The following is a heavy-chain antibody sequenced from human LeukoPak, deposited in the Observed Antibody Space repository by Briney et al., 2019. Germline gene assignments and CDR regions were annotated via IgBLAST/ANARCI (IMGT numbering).Heavy chain of an antibody. CDR1: GGFISSYY. D-gene: IGHD2-21*02. Sequence: SETLSLTCTVSGGFISSYYWSWIRQPPGKGLEWIGYIYYSGSTNYNPSLKSRVTISVDTSKNQFSLKLSSVTAADTAVYYCARGVVTFDYWGQGTLVTVSS. CDR3: ARGVVTFDY. V-gene: IGHV4-59*01. J-gene: IGHJ4*02. CDR2: IYYSGST.